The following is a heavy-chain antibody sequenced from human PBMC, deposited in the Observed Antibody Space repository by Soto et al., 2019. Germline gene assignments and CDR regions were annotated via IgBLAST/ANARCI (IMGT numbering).Heavy chain of an antibody. V-gene: IGHV4-59*08. D-gene: IGHD3-10*01. J-gene: IGHJ4*02. Sequence: SETLSLTCTVSGGSISSYYWTWIRQPPGKGLEWIGFIYNSGSTHYNPSLRSRVTTSVDTSKNQFSLKLRSVTAADTAVYYCASMGYHYGSGSYPLDYWGQGTLVTVSS. CDR2: IYNSGST. CDR1: GGSISSYY. CDR3: ASMGYHYGSGSYPLDY.